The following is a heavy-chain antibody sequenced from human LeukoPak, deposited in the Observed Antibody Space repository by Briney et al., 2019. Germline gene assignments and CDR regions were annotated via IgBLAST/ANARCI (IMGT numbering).Heavy chain of an antibody. Sequence: VASVKVSCKASGGTFSSYAISWVRQAPGQGLEWMGRIIPILGIANYAQKFQGRVTITADKSTSTAYMELSSLRSEDTAVYYCARVEGYCSGGSCYSGLVWCDPWGQGTLVTVSS. D-gene: IGHD2-15*01. V-gene: IGHV1-69*04. J-gene: IGHJ5*02. CDR2: IIPILGIA. CDR1: GGTFSSYA. CDR3: ARVEGYCSGGSCYSGLVWCDP.